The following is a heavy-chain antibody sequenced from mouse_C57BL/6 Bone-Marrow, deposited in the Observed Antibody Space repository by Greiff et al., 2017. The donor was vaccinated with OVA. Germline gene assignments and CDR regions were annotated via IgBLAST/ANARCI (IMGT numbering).Heavy chain of an antibody. CDR3: AIKRDGYDYAMDY. CDR1: GFTFSSYG. D-gene: IGHD2-2*01. Sequence: EVMLVESGGDLVKPGGSLKLSCAASGFTFSSYGMSWVRQTPDKRLAWVAAISSGGSYTYYPDSVKGRFTISRDNAKNTLYLQMSSLKSEDTAMYYCAIKRDGYDYAMDYWGQGTSVTVSS. V-gene: IGHV5-6*01. CDR2: ISSGGSYT. J-gene: IGHJ4*01.